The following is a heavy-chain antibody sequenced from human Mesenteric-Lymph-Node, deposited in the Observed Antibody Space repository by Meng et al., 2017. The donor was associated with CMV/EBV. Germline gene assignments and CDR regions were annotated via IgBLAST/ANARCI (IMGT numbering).Heavy chain of an antibody. Sequence: GGSLRLSCAASGLTFSSYAMSWVRQAPGKGLEWVSSISSSSSYIYYADSVKGRFTISRDNAKNSLYLQMNSLRAEDTAVYYCARDPGQLLYGASDYWGQGTLVTVSS. J-gene: IGHJ4*02. CDR1: GLTFSSYA. V-gene: IGHV3-21*01. CDR2: ISSSSSYI. D-gene: IGHD2-2*02. CDR3: ARDPGQLLYGASDY.